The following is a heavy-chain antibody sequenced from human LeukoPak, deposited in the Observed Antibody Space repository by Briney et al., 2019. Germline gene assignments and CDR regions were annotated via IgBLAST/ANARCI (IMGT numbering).Heavy chain of an antibody. D-gene: IGHD6-6*01. J-gene: IGHJ4*02. V-gene: IGHV1-2*02. CDR2: INPNSGGT. CDR1: GYTFTGYY. Sequence: ASVKVSCKASGYTFTGYYMHWVRQAPGQGLEWTGWINPNSGGTNYAQKFQGRVTMTRDTSISTANMELSRLRSDDTAVYYCARAWAFIAARTTGVDYWGQGTLVTVSS. CDR3: ARAWAFIAARTTGVDY.